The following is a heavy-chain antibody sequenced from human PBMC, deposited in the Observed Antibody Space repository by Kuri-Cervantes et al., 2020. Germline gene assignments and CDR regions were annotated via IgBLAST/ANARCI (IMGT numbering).Heavy chain of an antibody. CDR1: GGSISSYY. V-gene: IGHV4-34*01. CDR3: ARAYYGDYDEYFQH. Sequence: ESLKISCTASGGSISSYYWSWIRQPPGKGLEWIGEINHSGSTNYNPSLKSRVTISVDTSKTQFSLKLSSVTAADTAVYYCARAYYGDYDEYFQHWGQGTLVTVSS. D-gene: IGHD4-17*01. CDR2: INHSGST. J-gene: IGHJ1*01.